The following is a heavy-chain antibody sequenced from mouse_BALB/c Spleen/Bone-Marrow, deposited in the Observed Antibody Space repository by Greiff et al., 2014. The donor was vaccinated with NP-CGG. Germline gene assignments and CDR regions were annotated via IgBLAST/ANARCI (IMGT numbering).Heavy chain of an antibody. D-gene: IGHD3-2*01. V-gene: IGHV14-3*02. CDR2: IDPANGNT. CDR1: GFNIKDTY. Sequence: EVQVQQSGAELVKSGASVKLSCTASGFNIKDTYMHWVRQRPEQGLEWIGRIDPANGNTKYDPKFQGKATITADTSSNTAYLQLSSLTSEDTAVYYCATDSLGYLDYWGQGTTLTVSS. J-gene: IGHJ2*01. CDR3: ATDSLGYLDY.